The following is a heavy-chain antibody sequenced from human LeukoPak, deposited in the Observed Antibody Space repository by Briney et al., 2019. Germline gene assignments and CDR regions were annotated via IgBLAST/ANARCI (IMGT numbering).Heavy chain of an antibody. D-gene: IGHD5-24*01. CDR2: INQGESMI. J-gene: IGHJ4*03. Sequence: GGSLRLSCAASGFRFSRYWMSWVRQAPGKGLEWVASINQGESMIWYVDSVKGRFTISRDNANNLLFLQMNYMGVEDTAVYYCAKLLRDVTIYDFWGHGDLVTVSS. CDR1: GFRFSRYW. CDR3: AKLLRDVTIYDF. V-gene: IGHV3-7*01.